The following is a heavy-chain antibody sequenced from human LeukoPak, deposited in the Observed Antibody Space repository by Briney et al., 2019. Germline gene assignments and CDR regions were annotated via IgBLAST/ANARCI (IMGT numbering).Heavy chain of an antibody. CDR3: ALGFQN. Sequence: PGRSLRLSCAASGFTFSSYGMHWVRQAPGKGLEWVAVISYDGSNKYYADSVKGRFTISRDNSKNTLYLQMNSPRAEDTAVYYCALGFQNWGQGTLVSVSS. D-gene: IGHD3-16*01. CDR1: GFTFSSYG. V-gene: IGHV3-30*03. CDR2: ISYDGSNK. J-gene: IGHJ1*01.